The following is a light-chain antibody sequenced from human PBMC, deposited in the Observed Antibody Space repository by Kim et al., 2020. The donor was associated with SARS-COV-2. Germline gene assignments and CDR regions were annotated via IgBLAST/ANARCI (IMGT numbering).Light chain of an antibody. CDR3: QQYYIWPRT. Sequence: SVSPVARATRSCRASQTVSGNLAWYQQKPGQAPRLLIYDTFTRATGIPDRFSGSGSGTEFTLTISSLQSEDFGIYYCQQYYIWPRTFGKGTKVDIK. CDR1: QTVSGN. J-gene: IGKJ1*01. CDR2: DTF. V-gene: IGKV3-15*01.